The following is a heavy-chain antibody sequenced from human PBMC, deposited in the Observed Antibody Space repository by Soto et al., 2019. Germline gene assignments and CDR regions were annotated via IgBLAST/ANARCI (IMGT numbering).Heavy chain of an antibody. D-gene: IGHD6-13*01. J-gene: IGHJ4*02. CDR1: GYTFTMYG. V-gene: IGHV1-18*01. CDR2: ISTYNGNT. CDR3: GQCPCTNSWDYFDC. Sequence: QVPLVQSGAEVKKPGASVKVSCKTSGYTFTMYGITWVRQAPEQGLEWMGWISTYNGNTNSAQKFQGRVTMTTDTSTSTAYMELRSLRSDDTAVYYCGQCPCTNSWDYFDCWGRGALVSVSS.